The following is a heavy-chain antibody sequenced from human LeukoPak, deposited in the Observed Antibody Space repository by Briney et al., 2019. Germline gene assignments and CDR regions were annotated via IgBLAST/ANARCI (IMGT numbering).Heavy chain of an antibody. CDR3: ASWYSSGWYGSAFDI. D-gene: IGHD6-19*01. CDR2: IIPIFGTA. J-gene: IGHJ3*02. Sequence: SVKVSCTASGGTFSSYAISWVRQAPGQGLEWMGGIIPIFGTANYAQKFQGRVTITADESTSTAYMELSSLRSEDTAVYYCASWYSSGWYGSAFDIWGQGTMVTVSS. CDR1: GGTFSSYA. V-gene: IGHV1-69*13.